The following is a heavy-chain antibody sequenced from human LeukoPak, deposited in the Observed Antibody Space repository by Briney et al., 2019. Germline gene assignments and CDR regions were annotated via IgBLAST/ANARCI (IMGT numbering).Heavy chain of an antibody. Sequence: SETLSLTCTVSGGSISSYYWSWIRQPPGKERAGMGYIYYTGSTNYNPSLTSRFNISVDTSKNQFSLNLTSVTAADTAVYYCARWGSIAVARFDYWGQGTLVTVSS. D-gene: IGHD6-6*01. CDR2: IYYTGST. CDR1: GGSISSYY. CDR3: ARWGSIAVARFDY. V-gene: IGHV4-59*01. J-gene: IGHJ4*02.